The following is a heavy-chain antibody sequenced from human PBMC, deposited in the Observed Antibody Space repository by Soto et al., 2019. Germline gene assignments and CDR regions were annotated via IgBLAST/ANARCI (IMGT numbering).Heavy chain of an antibody. Sequence: QVQLVQSGAEVKKPGASVKVPCKASGYTFSTDGISWLRQAPGQGLEWMGWISGYNGNTKYAQNLQGRVTMTTDTSTRTAYMELRSLTSDDTAVYYCARDGGQTVVDSCGQGTLVTVSS. D-gene: IGHD3-16*01. CDR1: GYTFSTDG. CDR2: ISGYNGNT. CDR3: ARDGGQTVVDS. J-gene: IGHJ5*01. V-gene: IGHV1-18*01.